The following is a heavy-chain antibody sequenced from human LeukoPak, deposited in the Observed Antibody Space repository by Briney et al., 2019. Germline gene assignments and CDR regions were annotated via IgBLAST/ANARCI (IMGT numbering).Heavy chain of an antibody. CDR2: IKQDGTKT. CDR1: GFTFSNNW. D-gene: IGHD1-14*01. V-gene: IGHV3-7*04. CDR3: AKDNPLPL. Sequence: GGSLRLSCEASGFTFSNNWMTWVRQAPGKGLEWVANIKQDGTKTYYVDSVKGRFTISRDNAKNSVYLQMNSLRAEETAVYFCAKDNPLPLWGQGTLVSVSS. J-gene: IGHJ4*02.